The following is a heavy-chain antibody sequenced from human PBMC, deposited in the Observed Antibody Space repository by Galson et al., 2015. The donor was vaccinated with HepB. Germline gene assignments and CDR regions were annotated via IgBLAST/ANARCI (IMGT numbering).Heavy chain of an antibody. J-gene: IGHJ5*02. V-gene: IGHV1-69*13. CDR3: ARDYPAELELPNWFDP. CDR2: IIPIFGTA. CDR1: GGTFSSYA. Sequence: SVKVSCKASGGTFSSYAISWVRQAPGQGLEWMGGIIPIFGTANYAQKFQGRVTITADESTSTAYMELSSLRSEDTAVYYCARDYPAELELPNWFDPWGQGTLVTVSS. D-gene: IGHD1-7*01.